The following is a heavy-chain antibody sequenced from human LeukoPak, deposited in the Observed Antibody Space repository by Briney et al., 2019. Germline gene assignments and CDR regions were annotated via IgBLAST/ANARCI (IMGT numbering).Heavy chain of an antibody. CDR1: GFTFSDYY. CDR3: ARAPAIYDGSGPYFDY. V-gene: IGHV3-11*04. Sequence: GGSLRLSCAASGFTFSDYYLSWIRQAPGKGPAWVSYIATGGKTYYTDSVKGRFTISRDNAKDSLYLQMDSLRAEDTAVYYCARAPAIYDGSGPYFDYWGQGTLVTVSS. D-gene: IGHD3-22*01. CDR2: IATGGKT. J-gene: IGHJ4*02.